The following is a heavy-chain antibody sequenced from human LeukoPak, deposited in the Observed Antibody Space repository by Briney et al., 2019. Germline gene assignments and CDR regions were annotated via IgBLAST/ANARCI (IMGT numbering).Heavy chain of an antibody. V-gene: IGHV1-46*01. CDR1: GYIFISYY. Sequence: GASVKVSCKASGYIFISYYMHWVRQAPGQGLEWMGIINPSGGSTSYAQKFQGRVTMTRDTSTSTVYMGMSSLRSEDTAVYYCARERRYYDSSGHSFDYWGQGTLVTVSS. CDR3: ARERRYYDSSGHSFDY. D-gene: IGHD3-22*01. CDR2: INPSGGST. J-gene: IGHJ4*02.